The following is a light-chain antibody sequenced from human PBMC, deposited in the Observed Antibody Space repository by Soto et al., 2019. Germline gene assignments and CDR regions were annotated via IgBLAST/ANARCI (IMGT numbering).Light chain of an antibody. CDR1: QSVSSK. Sequence: ILMTQSPATLAVSPGERATLSCRASQSVSSKVAWYQQKPGQAPRLLLYGASTRATGIPARFSGSRSGTEFTLTISSLQSEDFAVYYCQQYNNWPRTFGQGTKVDIK. V-gene: IGKV3D-15*01. CDR3: QQYNNWPRT. J-gene: IGKJ1*01. CDR2: GAS.